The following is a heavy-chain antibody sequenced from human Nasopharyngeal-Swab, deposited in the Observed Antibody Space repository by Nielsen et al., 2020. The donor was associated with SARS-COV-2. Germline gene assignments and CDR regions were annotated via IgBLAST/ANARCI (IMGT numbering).Heavy chain of an antibody. D-gene: IGHD6-19*01. CDR3: AREGYSSGWYEGIDY. CDR2: INPNSGGT. V-gene: IGHV1-2*06. J-gene: IGHJ4*02. CDR1: GYTFTGYY. Sequence: ASVKVSCKASGYTFTGYYMHWVRQAPGQGLEWMGRINPNSGGTNYAQQSQGRVTMTRDTSISTAYMELSRLRSDDTAVYYCAREGYSSGWYEGIDYWGQGTLVTVSS.